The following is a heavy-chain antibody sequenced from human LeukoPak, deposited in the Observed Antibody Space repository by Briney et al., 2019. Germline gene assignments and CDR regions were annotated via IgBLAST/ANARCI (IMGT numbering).Heavy chain of an antibody. CDR1: GGSISSGGYS. CDR2: IYHSGST. V-gene: IGHV4-30-2*01. Sequence: SQTLSLTCAVSGGSISSGGYSWSWIRQPPGKGLEWIGYIYHSGSTYYNPSLKSRVTISVDTSKNQFSLKLSSVTAADTAVYYCARDRGDYDSSAFTTSYWGQGTLVTVSS. J-gene: IGHJ4*02. D-gene: IGHD3-22*01. CDR3: ARDRGDYDSSAFTTSY.